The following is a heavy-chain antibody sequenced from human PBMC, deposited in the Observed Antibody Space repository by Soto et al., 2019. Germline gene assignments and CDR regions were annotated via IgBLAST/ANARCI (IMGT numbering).Heavy chain of an antibody. V-gene: IGHV4-34*01. CDR2: INHSGST. Sequence: PSETLSLTCAVYGGSFSGYYWSWIRQPPGKGLEWIGEINHSGSTNYNPSLKSRVTISVDTSKNQFSLKLSSVTAADTAVYYCARGKLLRTTTYYYASSGYLRYYFDYWGQGTLVDVSS. CDR3: ARGKLLRTTTYYYASSGYLRYYFDY. J-gene: IGHJ4*02. CDR1: GGSFSGYY. D-gene: IGHD3-22*01.